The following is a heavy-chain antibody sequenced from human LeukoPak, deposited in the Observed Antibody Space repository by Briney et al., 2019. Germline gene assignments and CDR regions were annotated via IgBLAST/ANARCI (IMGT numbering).Heavy chain of an antibody. J-gene: IGHJ4*02. CDR2: ISSSSSYT. V-gene: IGHV3-21*01. Sequence: GGSLRLSCAASGFTFSSYSMNWVRQAPGKGLEWVSSISSSSSYTYYADSVKGRFTISRDNAKNSLYLQMNSLRAEDTAVYYCAREGNYYDSSGYSIYWGQGTLVTVSS. CDR1: GFTFSSYS. CDR3: AREGNYYDSSGYSIY. D-gene: IGHD3-22*01.